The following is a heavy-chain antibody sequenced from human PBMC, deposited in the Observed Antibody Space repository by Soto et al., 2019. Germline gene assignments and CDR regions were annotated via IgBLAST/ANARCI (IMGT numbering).Heavy chain of an antibody. CDR3: TRRRVAAAGKGRYYYGMDV. V-gene: IGHV3-15*07. Sequence: EVQLVESGGGLVKPGGSLRLSCAASGFTFSNAWMNWVRQAPGKGLEWVGRIKSKTDGGTTDYAAPVKGRFTISRDDSKNTLYLQMNSLKTEDTAVYYCTRRRVAAAGKGRYYYGMDVWGQGTTVTVSS. D-gene: IGHD6-13*01. CDR2: IKSKTDGGTT. CDR1: GFTFSNAW. J-gene: IGHJ6*02.